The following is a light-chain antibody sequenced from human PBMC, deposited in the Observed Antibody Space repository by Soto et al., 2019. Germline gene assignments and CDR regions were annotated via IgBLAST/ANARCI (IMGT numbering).Light chain of an antibody. CDR1: QSINSR. V-gene: IGKV1-39*01. CDR3: QQSYSRVT. Sequence: DIQMTHSPSSLSASVGDTVTITCRASQSINSRFSWYQQKAGQAPKLLIYAASRLQSGVPSRFSGSGSGTDFTLTISSLQPEDFATYFCQQSYSRVTLGQGTKVEIK. CDR2: AAS. J-gene: IGKJ1*01.